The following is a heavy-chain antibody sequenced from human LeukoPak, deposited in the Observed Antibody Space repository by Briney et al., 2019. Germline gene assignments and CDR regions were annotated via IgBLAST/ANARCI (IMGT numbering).Heavy chain of an antibody. CDR2: IYTRGST. CDR1: GGSISGSY. CDR3: ARDALYCSSSSCYRYWYFDL. V-gene: IGHV4-4*07. Sequence: SETLSLTCAVSGGSISGSYWNWVRQPAEKGLEWIGRIYTRGSTNYTPSVKSRVTMSVDTSKNQFSLKLSSVTAADTAVYYCARDALYCSSSSCYRYWYFDLWGRGTLVTVSS. D-gene: IGHD2-2*01. J-gene: IGHJ2*01.